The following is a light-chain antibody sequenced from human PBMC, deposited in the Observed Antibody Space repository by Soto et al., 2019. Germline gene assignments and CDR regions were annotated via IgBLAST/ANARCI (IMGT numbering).Light chain of an antibody. J-gene: IGKJ1*01. Sequence: DIQMTQSPSTLSASVGDRVTITCRASQSISNWLAWYQQKPGKAPKLLIYDASSLKSGVPSRFSGSGSGTEFALTISRLQPDDFATYYCQQYNSYWGTFGQGTKVEIK. CDR3: QQYNSYWGT. CDR2: DAS. V-gene: IGKV1-5*01. CDR1: QSISNW.